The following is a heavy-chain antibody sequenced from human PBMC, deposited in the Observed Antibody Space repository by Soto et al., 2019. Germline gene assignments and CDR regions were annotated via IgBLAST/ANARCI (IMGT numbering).Heavy chain of an antibody. CDR1: GFTFSSFS. V-gene: IGHV3-48*02. CDR3: ARDSSSWNFDY. D-gene: IGHD6-13*01. CDR2: ITSSSITI. J-gene: IGHJ4*02. Sequence: GGSLRLPCAASGFTFSSFSMNWVRQAPGKGLEWLSYITSSSITIYYADSVKGRFTISRDNAKNSLCLQMNSLRDEDTAVYYCARDSSSWNFDYWGQGALVTVSS.